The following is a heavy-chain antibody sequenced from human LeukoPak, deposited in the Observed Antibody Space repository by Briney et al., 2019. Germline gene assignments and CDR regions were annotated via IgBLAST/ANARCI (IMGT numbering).Heavy chain of an antibody. Sequence: PSETLSLTCAVYGGSFSGYYWSWVRQAPGKGLEWVANIKQDGSEKYYVDSVKGRFTISRDNAKNSLYLQMNSLRAEDTAVYYCARVLRGSRGRVGYWGQGTLVTVSS. V-gene: IGHV3-7*01. J-gene: IGHJ4*02. CDR3: ARVLRGSRGRVGY. D-gene: IGHD5-12*01. CDR2: IKQDGSEK. CDR1: GGSFSGYY.